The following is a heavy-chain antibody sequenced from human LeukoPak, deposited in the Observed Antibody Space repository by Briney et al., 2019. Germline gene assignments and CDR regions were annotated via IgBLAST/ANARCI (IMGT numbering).Heavy chain of an antibody. Sequence: PSETLSLTCAVYGGSFSGYYWSWIRQPPGKGLEWIWEINHSGSTNYNPSLRSRVTISVDTSKNQFSLKLSSVTAADSAVYYCARTDYYGSGSLDYWGQGTLVTVSS. CDR3: ARTDYYGSGSLDY. CDR2: INHSGST. V-gene: IGHV4-34*01. D-gene: IGHD3-10*01. CDR1: GGSFSGYY. J-gene: IGHJ4*02.